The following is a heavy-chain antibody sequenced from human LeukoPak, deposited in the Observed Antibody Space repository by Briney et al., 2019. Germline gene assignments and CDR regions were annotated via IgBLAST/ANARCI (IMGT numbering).Heavy chain of an antibody. CDR1: GFTFGSYD. CDR2: IDTAGDT. J-gene: IGHJ6*02. D-gene: IGHD5-12*01. Sequence: SGGSLRLSCAASGFTFGSYDMHWVRQSTGKGLEWVSGIDTAGDTYYPGSVKGRFTISRENAKDSLYLQMNSLRAGDTAVYYCARVLGGDGYDFGYHGMDVWGQGTTVTVSS. V-gene: IGHV3-13*04. CDR3: ARVLGGDGYDFGYHGMDV.